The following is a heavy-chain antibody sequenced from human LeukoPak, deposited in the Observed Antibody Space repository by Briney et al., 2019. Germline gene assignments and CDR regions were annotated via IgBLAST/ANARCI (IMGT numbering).Heavy chain of an antibody. V-gene: IGHV4-34*01. D-gene: IGHD3-22*01. CDR1: GVSFSDYF. J-gene: IGHJ4*02. CDR2: ISHSGST. Sequence: SETLSLTCAVYGVSFSDYFWSWIRQPPGKGLEWIGEISHSGSTTYNPSLRSRVTISGDTSKKQFSLKLSSVTAADTAVYYCVTYYYGSSAPKRNYWGQGILVTVSS. CDR3: VTYYYGSSAPKRNY.